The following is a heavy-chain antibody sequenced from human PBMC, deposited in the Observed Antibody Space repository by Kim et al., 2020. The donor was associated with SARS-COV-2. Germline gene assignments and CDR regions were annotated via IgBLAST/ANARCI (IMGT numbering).Heavy chain of an antibody. D-gene: IGHD6-13*01. CDR2: IWYDGSNK. V-gene: IGHV3-33*01. J-gene: IGHJ6*02. Sequence: GGSLRLSCAASGFTFSSYGMHWVRQAPGKGLEWVAVIWYDGSNKYYADSVKGRFTISRDNSKNTLYLQMNSLRAEDTAVYYCARDWAGSSWYGSDYYYGMDVWGQGTTVTVSS. CDR3: ARDWAGSSWYGSDYYYGMDV. CDR1: GFTFSSYG.